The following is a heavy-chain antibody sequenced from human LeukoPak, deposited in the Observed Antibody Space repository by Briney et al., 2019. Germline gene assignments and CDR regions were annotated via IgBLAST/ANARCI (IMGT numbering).Heavy chain of an antibody. D-gene: IGHD3-22*01. CDR1: GGTFSSYA. V-gene: IGHV1-69*05. CDR2: IIPIFGTA. CDR3: ARDRGSYYDSSGYYYGY. Sequence: ASVKVSCKASGGTFSSYAISWVRQAPGQGLEWMGRIIPIFGTANYAQKFQGRVTITTDESTGTAYMELSSLRSEDTAVYYCARDRGSYYDSSGYYYGYWGQGTLVTVSS. J-gene: IGHJ4*02.